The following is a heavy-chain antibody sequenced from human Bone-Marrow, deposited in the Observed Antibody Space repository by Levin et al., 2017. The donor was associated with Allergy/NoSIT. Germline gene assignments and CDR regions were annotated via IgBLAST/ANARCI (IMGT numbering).Heavy chain of an antibody. Sequence: SETLSLTCSVSGGSVSGYYWSWIRQPPGKGLEWIGYIYYSGNTKYNPSLRSRLTMSVDTSRNHLSLELSSVTAADPAVYYCARDWRGEFRGDEPVNAFDVWGPGTMVTVSS. J-gene: IGHJ3*01. CDR2: IYYSGNT. CDR1: GGSVSGYY. D-gene: IGHD2-21*02. CDR3: ARDWRGEFRGDEPVNAFDV. V-gene: IGHV4-59*02.